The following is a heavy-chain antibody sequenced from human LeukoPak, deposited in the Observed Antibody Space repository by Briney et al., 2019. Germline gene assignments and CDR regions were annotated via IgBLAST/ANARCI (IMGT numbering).Heavy chain of an antibody. Sequence: GASVKVSCKASGGTFSSYAISWVRQAPGQGLEWMGGIIPIFGTANYAQKFQGRVTITADESTSTAYMELSSLRSEDTAVYYCARLRGYSYGYHYYGMDVWGKGTTVTVSS. D-gene: IGHD5-18*01. CDR1: GGTFSSYA. CDR3: ARLRGYSYGYHYYGMDV. V-gene: IGHV1-69*01. CDR2: IIPIFGTA. J-gene: IGHJ6*04.